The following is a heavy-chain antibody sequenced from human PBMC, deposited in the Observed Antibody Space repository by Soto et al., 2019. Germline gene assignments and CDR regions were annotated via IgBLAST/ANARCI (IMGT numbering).Heavy chain of an antibody. J-gene: IGHJ4*02. CDR2: INHSGST. Sequence: QVQLQQWGAGLLKPSETLSLTCAVYGGSFSGYYWSWIRQPPGKGLEWIGEINHSGSTNYNPSLKSRVTISVDTSKNQFSLKLSSVTAADTAVYYCARPGRHWYFAYWGQGTLVTVSS. CDR3: ARPGRHWYFAY. D-gene: IGHD1-1*01. CDR1: GGSFSGYY. V-gene: IGHV4-34*01.